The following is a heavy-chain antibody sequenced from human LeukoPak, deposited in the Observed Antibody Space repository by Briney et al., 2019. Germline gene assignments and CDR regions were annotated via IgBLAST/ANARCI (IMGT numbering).Heavy chain of an antibody. CDR2: ICYNGNT. V-gene: IGHV4-59*08. CDR3: ARHSETCSGAYCFLDYFDY. Sequence: SETLSLTCTVSGGSNSNYYCSWLRQPPGKGREGIGDICYNGNTDYNPCLRNRLTMSVDTPRNHFSLRLSSVTAADTAVYFCARHSETCSGAYCFLDYFDYWGQGILVTVSS. D-gene: IGHD2-15*01. J-gene: IGHJ4*02. CDR1: GGSNSNYY.